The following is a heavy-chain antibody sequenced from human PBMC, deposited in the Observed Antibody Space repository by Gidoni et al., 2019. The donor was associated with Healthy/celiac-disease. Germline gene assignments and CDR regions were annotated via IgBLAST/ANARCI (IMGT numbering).Heavy chain of an antibody. Sequence: EVQLLESGGGLVQPGGSLRLSCAASGFAFSSYAMSWVRQAPGKGLEWVSAISGSGGSTYYADSVKGRFTISRDNSKNTLYLQMNSLRAEDTAVYYCAKDAIVVVPAATAYYFDYWGQGTLVTVSS. V-gene: IGHV3-23*01. CDR2: ISGSGGST. J-gene: IGHJ4*02. CDR1: GFAFSSYA. CDR3: AKDAIVVVPAATAYYFDY. D-gene: IGHD2-2*01.